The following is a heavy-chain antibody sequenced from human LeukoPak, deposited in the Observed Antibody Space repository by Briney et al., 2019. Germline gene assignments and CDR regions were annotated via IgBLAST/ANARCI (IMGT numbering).Heavy chain of an antibody. CDR2: IYYSGST. CDR1: GGSFNSYY. V-gene: IGHV4-59*12. Sequence: SETLSLTCTVSGGSFNSYYWSWIRQPPGKGLEWIGYIYYSGSTDYNPSLKSRVTISVDTSKNQFSLKLSSVTAADTAVYYCARGRRYCSGGSCSKDFDYWGQGTLVTVSS. D-gene: IGHD2-15*01. CDR3: ARGRRYCSGGSCSKDFDY. J-gene: IGHJ4*02.